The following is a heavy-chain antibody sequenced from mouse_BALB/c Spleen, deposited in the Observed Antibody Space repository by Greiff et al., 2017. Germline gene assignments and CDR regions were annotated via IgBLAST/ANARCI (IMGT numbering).Heavy chain of an antibody. Sequence: VQLQQPGAELVRPGASVKLSCKASGYTFTSYWINWVKQRPGQGLEWIGWIYPGDGSTKYNEKFKGKATLTADKSSSTAYMQLSSLTSENSAVYFCARENDYGNYGFDYWGQGTTLTVSS. J-gene: IGHJ2*01. D-gene: IGHD2-1*01. V-gene: IGHV1S56*01. CDR3: ARENDYGNYGFDY. CDR1: GYTFTSYW. CDR2: IYPGDGST.